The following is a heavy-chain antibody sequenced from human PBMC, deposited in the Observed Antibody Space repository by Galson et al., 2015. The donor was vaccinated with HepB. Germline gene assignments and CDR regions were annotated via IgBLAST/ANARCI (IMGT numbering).Heavy chain of an antibody. V-gene: IGHV3-53*01. CDR3: ARSDALRYFDWFAFDY. J-gene: IGHJ4*02. Sequence: SLRLSCAASGFTVSSNYMSWVRQAPGKGLEWVSVIYSGGSTYYGDSVKGRFTISRDNSKNTLYLQMNSLRAEDTAVYYCARSDALRYFDWFAFDYWGQGTLVTVSS. D-gene: IGHD3-9*01. CDR1: GFTVSSNY. CDR2: IYSGGST.